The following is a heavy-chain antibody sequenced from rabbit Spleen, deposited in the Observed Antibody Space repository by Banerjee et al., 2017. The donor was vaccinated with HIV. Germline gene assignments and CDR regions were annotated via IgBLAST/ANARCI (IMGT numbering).Heavy chain of an antibody. CDR1: GFTLNSYW. CDR3: ARGVNVNGRGTDL. CDR2: IYGGSGST. J-gene: IGHJ4*01. V-gene: IGHV1S45*01. Sequence: QEQLEESGGDLVKPGASLTLSCTASGFTLNSYWMHWVRQAPGKGLEWIAYIYGGSGSTYYASWAKGRFTISKTSSTTVTLQMTSLTAADTATYFCARGVNVNGRGTDLWGPGTLVTVS. D-gene: IGHD4-1*01.